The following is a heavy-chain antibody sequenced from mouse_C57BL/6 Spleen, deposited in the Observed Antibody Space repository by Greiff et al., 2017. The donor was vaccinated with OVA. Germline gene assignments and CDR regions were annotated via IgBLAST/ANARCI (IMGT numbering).Heavy chain of an antibody. J-gene: IGHJ1*03. D-gene: IGHD2-3*01. CDR2: ISSGGDYI. V-gene: IGHV5-9-1*02. CDR1: GFTFSSYA. CDR3: TLDGYWYFDV. Sequence: EVKLQESGEGLVKPGGSLQLSCAASGFTFSSYAMSWVRQTPEKRLEWVAYISSGGDYIYYADTVKGRFTISRDNARNTLYLQMSSLKSEDTAMYYCTLDGYWYFDVWGTGTTVTVSS.